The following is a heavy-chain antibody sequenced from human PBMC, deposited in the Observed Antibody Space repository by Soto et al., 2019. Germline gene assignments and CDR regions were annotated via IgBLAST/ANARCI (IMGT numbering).Heavy chain of an antibody. CDR3: AKIVTAARPRGSFTSNTQEHN. Sequence: GGSLRLSCAASGFTFSSYGMHWVRQAPGKGLEWVAVISYDGSNKYYADSVKGRFTISRDNSKNTLYLQMNSLRAEDTAVYYCAKIVTAARPRGSFTSNTQEHNWGQGTLVTVSS. V-gene: IGHV3-30*18. CDR1: GFTFSSYG. J-gene: IGHJ4*02. D-gene: IGHD6-6*01. CDR2: ISYDGSNK.